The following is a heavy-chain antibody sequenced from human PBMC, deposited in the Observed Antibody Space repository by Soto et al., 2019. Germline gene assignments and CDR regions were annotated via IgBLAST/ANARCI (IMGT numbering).Heavy chain of an antibody. D-gene: IGHD1-20*01. J-gene: IGHJ4*02. Sequence: PGGSLRLSCAASGFTFSSYAMHWVRQAPGKGLEWVAVIWYDGTNKYYTDSVKGRFTISRDNSKNTLFLQMNGLRAEDTAVYYCARDSYNWNNLDYWGQGTLVTVSS. V-gene: IGHV3-33*08. CDR1: GFTFSSYA. CDR3: ARDSYNWNNLDY. CDR2: IWYDGTNK.